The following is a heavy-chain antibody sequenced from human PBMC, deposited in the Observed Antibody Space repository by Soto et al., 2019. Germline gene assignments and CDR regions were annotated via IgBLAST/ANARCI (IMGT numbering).Heavy chain of an antibody. Sequence: GESLKISCKGSGYSFTSYWIGWVRQMPGKGLEWMGIIYPGDSDTRYSPSFQGQVTISADKSISTAYLQWSSLKASDTAMYYCARHSSSCYDYYYGMDVWGQGTTVTVSS. V-gene: IGHV5-51*01. D-gene: IGHD6-13*01. CDR2: IYPGDSDT. CDR1: GYSFTSYW. CDR3: ARHSSSCYDYYYGMDV. J-gene: IGHJ6*02.